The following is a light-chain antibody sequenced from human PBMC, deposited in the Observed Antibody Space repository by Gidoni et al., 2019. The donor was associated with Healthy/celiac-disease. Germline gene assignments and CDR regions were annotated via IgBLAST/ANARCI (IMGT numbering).Light chain of an antibody. Sequence: DIVVTQSPGTLSVSPGERATLSCRASQSVSSSYLAWYPQKPGQAPRLLIYGASSRATGLPDRFSGSVSGTDFTLPISLLEPEDFAFYYCQQYGSSSITFGQGTRLEIK. CDR2: GAS. CDR3: QQYGSSSIT. V-gene: IGKV3-20*01. CDR1: QSVSSSY. J-gene: IGKJ5*01.